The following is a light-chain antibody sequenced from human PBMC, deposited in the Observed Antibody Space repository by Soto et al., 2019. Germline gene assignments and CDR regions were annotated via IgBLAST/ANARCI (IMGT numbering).Light chain of an antibody. V-gene: IGLV2-14*01. CDR2: DVS. Sequence: QSALTQPASVSGSPGQSITISCTGTSSDIGDYNYVSWYQQYPGKVPKLVIYDVSHRPSEVSNRFSGSKSGNTASLTISGLQAEDEADYYCSSSTTTTSLVVFGGGTQLTVL. CDR3: SSSTTTTSLVV. CDR1: SSDIGDYNY. J-gene: IGLJ3*02.